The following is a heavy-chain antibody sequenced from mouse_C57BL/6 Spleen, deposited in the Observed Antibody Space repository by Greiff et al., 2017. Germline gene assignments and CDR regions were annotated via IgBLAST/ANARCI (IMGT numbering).Heavy chain of an antibody. V-gene: IGHV5-4*01. D-gene: IGHD2-3*01. CDR1: GFTFSSYA. CDR3: ARDLYDPAFDY. CDR2: ISDGGSYT. J-gene: IGHJ2*01. Sequence: EVKVVESGGGLVKPGGSLKLSCAASGFTFSSYAMSWVRQTPEKRLEWVATISDGGSYTYYPDNVKGRFTISRDNAKNNLYLQMSHLKSEDTAMYYCARDLYDPAFDYWGQGTTLTVSS.